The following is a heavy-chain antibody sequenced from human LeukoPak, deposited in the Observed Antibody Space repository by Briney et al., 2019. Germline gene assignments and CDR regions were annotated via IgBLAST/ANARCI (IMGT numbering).Heavy chain of an antibody. CDR2: INPSGGST. CDR1: GYTFTSYY. J-gene: IGHJ5*02. V-gene: IGHV1-46*01. CDR3: ARAGRASITGTTGGSGKFDP. Sequence: ASVKVSCKASGYTFTSYYMHWVRQAPGQGLEWMGIINPSGGSTSYAQKFQGRVTMTRDMSTSTVYMELSSLRSEDTAVYYCARAGRASITGTTGGSGKFDPWGQGTLVTVSS. D-gene: IGHD1-7*01.